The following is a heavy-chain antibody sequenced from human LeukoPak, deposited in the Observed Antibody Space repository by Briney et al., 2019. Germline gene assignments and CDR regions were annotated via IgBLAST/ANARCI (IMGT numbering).Heavy chain of an antibody. CDR2: INHSERN. D-gene: IGHD6-13*01. CDR1: GWSFSGYY. Sequence: SSQTLSLTCAVYGWSFSGYYWSCIRQPPGKGLEWMGEINHSERNNYNPSLKSPVTISVDTSKNQFSLKLSSVTAADTAVYYCARVAAAGRVLDYWGQGTLVTVSS. V-gene: IGHV4-34*01. J-gene: IGHJ4*02. CDR3: ARVAAAGRVLDY.